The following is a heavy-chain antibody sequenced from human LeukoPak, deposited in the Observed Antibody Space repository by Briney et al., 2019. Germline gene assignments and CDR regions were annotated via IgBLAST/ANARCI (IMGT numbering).Heavy chain of an antibody. D-gene: IGHD6-13*01. J-gene: IGHJ4*02. CDR2: ISGSGGST. V-gene: IGHV3-23*01. CDR1: GFTFSSYA. Sequence: GGSLRLSCAASGFTFSSYAMSWVRQAPGKGLECVSAISGSGGSTYYADSVKGRFTISRDNSKNTLYLQMNSLRAEDTAVYYCAKYSSSWYYLDYWGQGTLVTVSS. CDR3: AKYSSSWYYLDY.